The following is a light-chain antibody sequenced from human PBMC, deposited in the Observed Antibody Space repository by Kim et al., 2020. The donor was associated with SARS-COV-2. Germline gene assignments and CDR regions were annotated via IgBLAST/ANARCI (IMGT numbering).Light chain of an antibody. V-gene: IGKV3-15*01. CDR1: QRVNTN. J-gene: IGKJ2*01. Sequence: SPGERATLSCRASQRVNTNLAWYQQRPGQAPRRLIYGTSTKATGIPDRFSGSGSATDFTLTISSLQSEDSAVYYCQQYNQWPPEYAFGQGTKLE. CDR3: QQYNQWPPEYA. CDR2: GTS.